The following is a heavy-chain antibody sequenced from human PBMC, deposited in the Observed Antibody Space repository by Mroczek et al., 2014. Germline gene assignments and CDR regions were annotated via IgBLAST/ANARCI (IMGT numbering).Heavy chain of an antibody. CDR1: GFTFSSYG. CDR3: ASRAFHGEWALN. V-gene: IGHV3-33*01. CDR2: IWYDGSNK. D-gene: IGHD3-10*01. J-gene: IGHJ6*02. Sequence: QVQLVQSGGGVVQPGRSLRLSCAASGFTFSSYGMHWVRQAPGKGLEWVAVIWYDGSNKYYADSVKGRFTISRDNSKNTLYLQMNSLRAEDTAVYYCASRAFHGEWALNWGQGTTVTVSS.